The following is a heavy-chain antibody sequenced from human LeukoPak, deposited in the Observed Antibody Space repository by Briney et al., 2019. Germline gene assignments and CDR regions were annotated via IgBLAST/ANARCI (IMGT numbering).Heavy chain of an antibody. CDR3: AHIGDYVADY. Sequence: SGPTLVKPTQTLTLTCTFSGFSLSPSGVGVGWIRQPPGKALEWLAVFYRDDDKRYSPSLKIRLTITKYTSRNQVVLTMTNMDPVDTATYYCAHIGDYVADYWGQGTLVTVSS. D-gene: IGHD3-10*02. CDR2: FYRDDDK. CDR1: GFSLSPSGVG. J-gene: IGHJ4*02. V-gene: IGHV2-5*02.